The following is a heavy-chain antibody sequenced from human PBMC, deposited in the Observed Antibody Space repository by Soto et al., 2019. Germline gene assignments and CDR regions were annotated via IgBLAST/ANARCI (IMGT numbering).Heavy chain of an antibody. D-gene: IGHD5-12*01. CDR3: AKGSIEYSASVDN. CDR2: ISARGGSL. V-gene: IGHV3-23*01. CDR1: GFSLNSYA. Sequence: EVHLLESGGGLVQPGGSLRLSCAASGFSLNSYAMVRVRQAPGKGLEWVSVISARGGSLYFADSVKGRFTISRDNSKNVLSLEMNSLRADDTAIYFWAKGSIEYSASVDNWGQGTLVLVSS. J-gene: IGHJ4*02.